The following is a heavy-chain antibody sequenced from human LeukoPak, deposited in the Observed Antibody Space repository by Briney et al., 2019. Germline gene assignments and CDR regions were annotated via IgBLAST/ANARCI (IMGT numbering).Heavy chain of an antibody. D-gene: IGHD2-15*01. CDR3: ASLHLPVVGPDYGMDV. V-gene: IGHV1-69*04. J-gene: IGHJ6*02. Sequence: SVKVSCKASGGTFSSYAISWVRQAPGQGLEWMGRIIPILGIANYAQKFQGRVTITADKSTSTAYMELSSLRSEDTAVYYCASLHLPVVGPDYGMDVWGQGTTVTVSS. CDR1: GGTFSSYA. CDR2: IIPILGIA.